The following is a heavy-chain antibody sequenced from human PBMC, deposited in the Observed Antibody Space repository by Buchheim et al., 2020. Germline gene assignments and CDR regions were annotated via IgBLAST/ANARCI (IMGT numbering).Heavy chain of an antibody. V-gene: IGHV3-23*01. CDR1: GFTFSSYA. CDR3: AKDLSNHDYGDYQFDY. Sequence: EVQLLESGGGLVQPGGSLRLSCAASGFTFSSYAMSWVRQAPGKGLEWVSAISGSGGSTYYADSVKGRFTISRDNSKKKLYLQMNSLRAEDTAVYYCAKDLSNHDYGDYQFDYWGQGTL. D-gene: IGHD4-17*01. J-gene: IGHJ4*02. CDR2: ISGSGGST.